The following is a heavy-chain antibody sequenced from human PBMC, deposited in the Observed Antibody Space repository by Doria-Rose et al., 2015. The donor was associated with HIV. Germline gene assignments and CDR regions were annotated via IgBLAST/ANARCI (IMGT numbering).Heavy chain of an antibody. CDR2: IFSDDER. Sequence: QVTLKESGPVLVKPTETLTLTCTVSGVSLSSPGMGVSWIRQPPGQALEWLAIIFSDDERSYKTSLKSRLTISRGTSESQVVLTMTDMDPVDTATYYCARIKSSRWYHKYYFDFWGQGTLVIVSA. CDR3: ARIKSSRWYHKYYFDF. J-gene: IGHJ4*02. D-gene: IGHD6-13*01. CDR1: GVSLSSPGMG. V-gene: IGHV2-26*01.